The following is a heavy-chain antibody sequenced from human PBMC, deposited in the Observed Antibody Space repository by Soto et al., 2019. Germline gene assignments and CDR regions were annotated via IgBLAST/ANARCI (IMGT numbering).Heavy chain of an antibody. CDR2: ILHTGST. Sequence: PSETLSLTCALSGGSFSNYYWTWIRQSPGKGLEWIGEILHTGSTNYNPSLGSRVTISIDTSKKQFSLNLTSVTAADTAVYYCARQPGIPTTGYWGQGTQVTFYS. V-gene: IGHV4-34*12. D-gene: IGHD6-13*01. CDR1: GGSFSNYY. CDR3: ARQPGIPTTGY. J-gene: IGHJ1*01.